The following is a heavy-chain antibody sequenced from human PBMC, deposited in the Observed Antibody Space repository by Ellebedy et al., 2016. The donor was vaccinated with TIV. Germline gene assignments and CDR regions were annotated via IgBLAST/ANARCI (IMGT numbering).Heavy chain of an antibody. D-gene: IGHD2-15*01. J-gene: IGHJ1*01. V-gene: IGHV1-2*02. CDR3: ALDCSAGSCTAEYFQH. Sequence: ASVTVSCKASGYTFTGYYMHWVRQAPGQGLEWMGWINPNSGGTNYAQKFQGRVTMNRDTSISTAYMELSRLRSDDTAVYYCALDCSAGSCTAEYFQHWGQGTLVTVSS. CDR1: GYTFTGYY. CDR2: INPNSGGT.